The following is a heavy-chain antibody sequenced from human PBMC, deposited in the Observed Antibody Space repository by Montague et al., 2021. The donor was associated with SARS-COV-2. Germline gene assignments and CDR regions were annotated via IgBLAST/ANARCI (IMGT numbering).Heavy chain of an antibody. Sequence: SVKVSCKASGYNLNIYGISWVRQAPGQGLEWMGWISAYNGNPNYAQKLQGRVTMTTDTSTGTAYMELRSLRSDDTAVYYCARDRGDAAESVLDYWGQGTLVTVSS. V-gene: IGHV1-18*01. CDR3: ARDRGDAAESVLDY. CDR2: ISAYNGNP. D-gene: IGHD6-13*01. J-gene: IGHJ4*02. CDR1: GYNLNIYG.